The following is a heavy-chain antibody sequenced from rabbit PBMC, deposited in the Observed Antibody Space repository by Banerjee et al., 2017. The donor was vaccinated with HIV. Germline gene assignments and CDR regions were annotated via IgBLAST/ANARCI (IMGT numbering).Heavy chain of an antibody. CDR2: IYPGSGNT. J-gene: IGHJ3*01. Sequence: QQQLEESGGGLVKPGGTLTLTCKASGFSFSSYWICWVRQAPGKGLEWIACIYPGSGNTHYASWAKGRFTISKPSSTTVTLQMTRLTAADTATYFCARGVSTSGRGYGLWGQGTLVTVS. V-gene: IGHV1S45*01. CDR1: GFSFSSYW. CDR3: ARGVSTSGRGYGL. D-gene: IGHD4-1*01.